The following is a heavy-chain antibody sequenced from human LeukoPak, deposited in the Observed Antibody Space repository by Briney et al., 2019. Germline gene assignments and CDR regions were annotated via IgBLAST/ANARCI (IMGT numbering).Heavy chain of an antibody. J-gene: IGHJ5*02. CDR3: ARHLSSWYLNWFDP. CDR2: IYPGDSDT. CDR1: GYSFTSYW. Sequence: GASLKISCKGSGYSFTSYWIGWVRQLPGKGLEWMGIIYPGDSDTRYSPSFQGQVTISADKSISTAYLQWSSLKASDTAMYYCARHLSSWYLNWFDPWGQGTLVTVSS. V-gene: IGHV5-51*01. D-gene: IGHD6-13*01.